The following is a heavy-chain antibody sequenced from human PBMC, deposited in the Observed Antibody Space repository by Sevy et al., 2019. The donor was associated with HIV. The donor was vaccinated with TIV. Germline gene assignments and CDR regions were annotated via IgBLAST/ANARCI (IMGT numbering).Heavy chain of an antibody. CDR1: GFTVSRNY. J-gene: IGHJ4*02. CDR2: IYSGGST. V-gene: IGHV3-53*01. CDR3: ARERIVGATWRGFDY. D-gene: IGHD1-26*01. Sequence: GGSLRLSCAASGFTVSRNYMSWVRQAPGKGLEWVSVIYSGGSTYYADSVKGRFTISRDNSKNTLYLQMNSLRAEDTAVYYRARERIVGATWRGFDYWGQGTLVTVSS.